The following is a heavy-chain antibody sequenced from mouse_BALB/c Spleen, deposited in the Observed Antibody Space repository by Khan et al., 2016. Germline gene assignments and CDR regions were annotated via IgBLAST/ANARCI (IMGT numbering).Heavy chain of an antibody. D-gene: IGHD1-2*01. CDR3: VRLHYYGYRTY. Sequence: EVQLQESGGGLVQPGGSLKLSCAASGFDFSRYWMSWVRQAPGKGLEWIGEINPDSSTINYTPSLKDKFIISRDNAKNTLYLQMRKVRSEDTALYYCVRLHYYGYRTYWGQGTTFTVAS. V-gene: IGHV4-1*02. J-gene: IGHJ2*01. CDR1: GFDFSRYW. CDR2: INPDSSTI.